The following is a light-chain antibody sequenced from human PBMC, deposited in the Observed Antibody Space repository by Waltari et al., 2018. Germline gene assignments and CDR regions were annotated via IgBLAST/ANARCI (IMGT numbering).Light chain of an antibody. CDR1: NSDVGSFNL. Sequence: QSALTQPASVYGSPGQSITSSCTGSNSDVGSFNLVCWDQQHPGNAPKLIIYDVIHRPAGVSNRFSGSKSANTASLTISGLQAEDEADYYCSSYTSTRVFYVFGTGTTVIVL. J-gene: IGLJ1*01. CDR2: DVI. CDR3: SSYTSTRVFYV. V-gene: IGLV2-14*02.